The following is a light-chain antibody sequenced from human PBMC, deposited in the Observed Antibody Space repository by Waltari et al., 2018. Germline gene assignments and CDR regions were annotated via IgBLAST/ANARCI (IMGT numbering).Light chain of an antibody. CDR2: DAS. CDR1: QSVSSY. CDR3: QQRSNSRT. Sequence: EIVLTQSPATLSLSPGARATLSCRASQSVSSYLAWYQQQPGQAPRLLISDASNRATGIPARFSGRGSWTDVTLTISSLEPEDFAVYYWQQRSNSRTFGGGTKVEIK. V-gene: IGKV3-11*01. J-gene: IGKJ4*01.